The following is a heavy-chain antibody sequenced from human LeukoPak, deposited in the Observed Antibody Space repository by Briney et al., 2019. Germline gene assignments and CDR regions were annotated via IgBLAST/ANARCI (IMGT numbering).Heavy chain of an antibody. J-gene: IGHJ3*01. CDR2: IKQDGSEK. CDR1: GFTFSSYW. V-gene: IGHV3-7*01. D-gene: IGHD4-17*01. Sequence: PGGSLRLSCAASGFTFSSYWMSWVRQAPGKGLEWVANIKQDGSEKYYVDSVKGRFTSSRDNAKNSLYLQMNSLRAEDTAVYYCARSRSDYGPSGDAFDLWGQGTMVTVSS. CDR3: ARSRSDYGPSGDAFDL.